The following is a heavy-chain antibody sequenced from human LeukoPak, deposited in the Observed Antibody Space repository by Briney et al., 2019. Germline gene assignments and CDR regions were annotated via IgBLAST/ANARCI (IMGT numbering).Heavy chain of an antibody. J-gene: IGHJ4*02. V-gene: IGHV4-61*08. CDR3: ARGASSGWKDY. D-gene: IGHD6-19*01. Sequence: PSQTLSLTCTVSGGSISSTGYYWCWIRQPPGKGLEWIGYIYYSGSTNYNPSLKSRVTISVDTSKNQFSLKLSSVTAADTAVYYCARGASSGWKDYWGQGTLVTVSS. CDR1: GGSISSTGYY. CDR2: IYYSGST.